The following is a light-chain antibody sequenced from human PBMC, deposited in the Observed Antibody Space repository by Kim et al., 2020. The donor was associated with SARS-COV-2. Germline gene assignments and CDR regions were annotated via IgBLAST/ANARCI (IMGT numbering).Light chain of an antibody. J-gene: IGKJ4*02. V-gene: IGKV1-17*03. CDR3: LQHKTSS. CDR1: QDISSF. CDR2: AAS. Sequence: EIQMTQSPSAMSASVGDRVTITCRASQDISSFLAWFQQKPGKAPKRLIYAASSLQSGVPSRFSASGSGTEFTLTISSLQPEDFATYYCLQHKTSSCGGGTKVDLK.